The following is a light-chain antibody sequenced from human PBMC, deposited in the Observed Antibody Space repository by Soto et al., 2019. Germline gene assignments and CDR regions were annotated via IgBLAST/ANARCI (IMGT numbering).Light chain of an antibody. V-gene: IGLV2-14*01. CDR2: EVS. CDR1: SSDVGGYNY. J-gene: IGLJ3*02. Sequence: QSALTQPASVSGSPGQSITISCIGTSSDVGGYNYVSWYQHHPGKAPKLMIYEVSNRPSGVSNRFSGSKSGNTASLTISGLQAEDEADYYCSSYTGSSTPVFGGGTKVTVL. CDR3: SSYTGSSTPV.